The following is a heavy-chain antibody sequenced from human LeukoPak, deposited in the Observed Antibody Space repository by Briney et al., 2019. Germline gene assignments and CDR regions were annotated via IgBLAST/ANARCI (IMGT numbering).Heavy chain of an antibody. CDR3: AKGGWYGDYVVY. Sequence: PGGSLRLSCAASGFTFSSYAMTWFRQAPGKGLEWVSVVSGSGGSTYYADSVKGRFTISRDNSKNTLSLQMNSLRAEDTAVYYCAKGGWYGDYVVYWGQGTLVTVSS. CDR2: VSGSGGST. D-gene: IGHD6-19*01. J-gene: IGHJ4*02. CDR1: GFTFSSYA. V-gene: IGHV3-23*01.